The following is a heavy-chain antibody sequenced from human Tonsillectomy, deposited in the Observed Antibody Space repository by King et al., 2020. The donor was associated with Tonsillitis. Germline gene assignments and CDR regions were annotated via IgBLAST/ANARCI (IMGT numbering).Heavy chain of an antibody. CDR1: GGSISSSSYY. CDR3: GRSSEGRHDYFDY. CDR2: SDYSGST. J-gene: IGHJ4*02. Sequence: LQLQESGPGLVKPSETLSLTCTVSGGSISSSSYYWGWIRQPPGKGLEWIGGSDYSGSTYYNPSLKSRVTISVDTSKNQFSLKLSSVTAADTAVYYCGRSSEGRHDYFDYWGQGTLVTVSS. V-gene: IGHV4-39*01.